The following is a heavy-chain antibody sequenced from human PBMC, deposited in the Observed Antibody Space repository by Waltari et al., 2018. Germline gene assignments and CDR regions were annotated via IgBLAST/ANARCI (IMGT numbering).Heavy chain of an antibody. V-gene: IGHV3-48*03. CDR2: ISVAVFPI. Sequence: EVQLVESGGGLVQPGGSLRLSCAASGFSFRSYGMNWVRQAPGKGLGWVPNISVAVFPIYDADSVNGGFTISRDKAKSSLFLQMNGLRAEDTAVYYCVPMGASRLTWTDWGQGTPVTVSS. D-gene: IGHD1-26*01. CDR3: VPMGASRLTWTD. J-gene: IGHJ4*02. CDR1: GFSFRSYG.